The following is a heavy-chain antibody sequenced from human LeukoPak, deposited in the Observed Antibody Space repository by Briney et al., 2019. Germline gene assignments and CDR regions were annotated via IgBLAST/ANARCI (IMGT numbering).Heavy chain of an antibody. D-gene: IGHD2-2*01. Sequence: SDTLSLTCTVSGGSISSGDYYWRWVRQPPGKGVEWMGYIYYSGSTYYNPSLKSRVTISVDTSKNQFSLKLSSATAADTAVYYCAIRYCSSTSCYYNWFDPWGQGTLVTVSS. V-gene: IGHV4-30-4*02. CDR2: IYYSGST. CDR1: GGSISSGDYY. J-gene: IGHJ5*02. CDR3: AIRYCSSTSCYYNWFDP.